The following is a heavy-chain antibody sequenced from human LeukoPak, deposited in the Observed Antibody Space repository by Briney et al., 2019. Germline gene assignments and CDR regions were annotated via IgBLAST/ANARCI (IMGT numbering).Heavy chain of an antibody. J-gene: IGHJ4*02. V-gene: IGHV1-18*01. CDR3: ARDGWGHYYDSSGYYHYYFDY. D-gene: IGHD3-22*01. CDR2: ISAYNGNT. CDR1: GYTFTSYG. Sequence: ASVKVSCKASGYTFTSYGISWVRQAPGQGLEWMGWISAYNGNTNYAQKLQGRVTMTTDTSTSTAYMELRSLRSDDTAVYYCARDGWGHYYDSSGYYHYYFDYCGQGTLVTVSS.